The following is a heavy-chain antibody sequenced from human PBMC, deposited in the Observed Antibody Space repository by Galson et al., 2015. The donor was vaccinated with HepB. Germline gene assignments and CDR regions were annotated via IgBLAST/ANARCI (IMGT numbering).Heavy chain of an antibody. J-gene: IGHJ6*03. CDR1: GFTFSDYY. D-gene: IGHD2-2*01. Sequence: SLRLSCAASGFTFSDYYMSWIRQAPGKGLEWVSYISSSGSTIYYADSVKGRFTISRDNAKNSLYLQMNSLRAEDTAVYYCARESCSSTSCSMDVWGKGTTVTVSS. V-gene: IGHV3-11*01. CDR3: ARESCSSTSCSMDV. CDR2: ISSSGSTI.